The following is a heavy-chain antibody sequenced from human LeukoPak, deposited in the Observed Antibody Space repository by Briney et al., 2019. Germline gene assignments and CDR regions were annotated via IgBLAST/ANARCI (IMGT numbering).Heavy chain of an antibody. CDR3: AKDMRAAAPYFQH. V-gene: IGHV3-21*01. Sequence: GGSLRLSCAASGFTFSSYSMNWVRQAPGKGLEWVSSISSSSSYIYYADSVKGRFTISRDNAKNSLYLQMNSLRAEDTAVYYCAKDMRAAAPYFQHWGQGTLVTVSS. CDR1: GFTFSSYS. D-gene: IGHD6-13*01. J-gene: IGHJ1*01. CDR2: ISSSSSYI.